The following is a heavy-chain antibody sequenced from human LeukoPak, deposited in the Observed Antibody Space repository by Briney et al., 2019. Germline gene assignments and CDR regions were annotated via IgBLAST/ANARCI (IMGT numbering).Heavy chain of an antibody. J-gene: IGHJ4*02. CDR2: INPSGGST. CDR1: GYTFTSYY. V-gene: IGHV1-46*01. Sequence: GAAETVSCKASGYTFTSYYMHWVRPAPGQGLAWMGIINPSGGSTSYAQKFQGRVIMTRDTSTSTAYMELSSLRSEDTAVYYCARQMATMSVDYWGQGTLVSVSS. CDR3: ARQMATMSVDY. D-gene: IGHD5-24*01.